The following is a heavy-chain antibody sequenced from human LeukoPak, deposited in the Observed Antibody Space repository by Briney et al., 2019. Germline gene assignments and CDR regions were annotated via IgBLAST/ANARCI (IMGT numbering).Heavy chain of an antibody. V-gene: IGHV1-18*01. CDR1: GYTFTSYG. J-gene: IGHJ4*02. CDR3: ARDMGIYDSSSLYYFDY. CDR2: ISAYNGNT. Sequence: APVKVSCKASGYTFTSYGISWVRQAPGQGLEWMGWISAYNGNTNYAQKLQGRVTMTTDTSTSTAYMELRSLRSDDTAVYYCARDMGIYDSSSLYYFDYWGQGTLVTVSS. D-gene: IGHD3-22*01.